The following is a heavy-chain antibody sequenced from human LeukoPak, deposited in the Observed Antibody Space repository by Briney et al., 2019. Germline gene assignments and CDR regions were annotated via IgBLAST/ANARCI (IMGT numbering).Heavy chain of an antibody. D-gene: IGHD3-10*01. V-gene: IGHV4-4*07. J-gene: IGHJ5*02. CDR1: GDSMGNYY. Sequence: SETLSLTCTVSGDSMGNYYWAWIRQSAGKGLEWIGRIYRSGTTNYSPSLHSRVTMSIDTSQNYFSLKLTSVTAADTAVYYCARESTRYGSGNYNWFDRWGQGTLVTVSS. CDR3: ARESTRYGSGNYNWFDR. CDR2: IYRSGTT.